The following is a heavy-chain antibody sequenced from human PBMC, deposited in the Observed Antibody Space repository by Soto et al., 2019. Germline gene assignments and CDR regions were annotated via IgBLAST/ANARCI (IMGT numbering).Heavy chain of an antibody. CDR3: ARESSESYYVDY. J-gene: IGHJ4*02. CDR1: GFTVSSSY. V-gene: IGHV3-53*01. Sequence: GGSLRLSCAASGFTVSSSYMSWVRQAPGKGLEWVSVIYDGGTTYYADSVRGRFTISRDNSKNTLYLQMNSLRAEDSAVYYCARESSESYYVDYWGQGTQVTVSS. D-gene: IGHD3-10*01. CDR2: IYDGGTT.